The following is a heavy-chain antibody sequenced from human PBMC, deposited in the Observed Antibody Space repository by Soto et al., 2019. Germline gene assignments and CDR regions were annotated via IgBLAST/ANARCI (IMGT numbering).Heavy chain of an antibody. Sequence: GGSLRLSCAASGFTFNDYGLNWVRQAPGKGLEWVSTMSASSGHIFYADFVKGRFTISIDNSRNTLYLQMNSLRVDDTAIYSRAKGESTSSEPYYGMDDWGQVTTVTFSS. CDR3: AKGESTSSEPYYGMDD. V-gene: IGHV3-23*01. CDR1: GFTFNDYG. J-gene: IGHJ6*01. CDR2: MSASSGHI. D-gene: IGHD2-2*01.